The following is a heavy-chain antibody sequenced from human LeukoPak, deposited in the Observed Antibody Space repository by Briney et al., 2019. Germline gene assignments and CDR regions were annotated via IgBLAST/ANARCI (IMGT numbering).Heavy chain of an antibody. D-gene: IGHD3-10*01. Sequence: GGSLRLSCAASGFTFSSYGMHWVRQAPGKGLEWVAVIWYDGSNKYYADSVKGRFTISRDNSKNTLYLQMNSLRAEDTAVYYCARDRPEYGSGSAGGFDPWGRGTLVTVSS. CDR3: ARDRPEYGSGSAGGFDP. J-gene: IGHJ5*02. CDR2: IWYDGSNK. V-gene: IGHV3-33*01. CDR1: GFTFSSYG.